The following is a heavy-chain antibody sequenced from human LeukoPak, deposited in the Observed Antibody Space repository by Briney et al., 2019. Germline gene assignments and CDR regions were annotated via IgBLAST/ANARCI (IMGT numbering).Heavy chain of an antibody. D-gene: IGHD3-22*01. V-gene: IGHV1-46*01. CDR2: VNPSGGST. J-gene: IGHJ3*02. CDR3: ARDLPTPPIVVAAYDAFDI. CDR1: GYTFTSYY. Sequence: ASVKVSCKASGYTFTSYYMHWVRQAPGQGLGWMGIVNPSGGSTSYAQKFQGRVTMTRDTSTSTVYMELSSLRSEDTAVYYCARDLPTPPIVVAAYDAFDIWGQGTMVTVSS.